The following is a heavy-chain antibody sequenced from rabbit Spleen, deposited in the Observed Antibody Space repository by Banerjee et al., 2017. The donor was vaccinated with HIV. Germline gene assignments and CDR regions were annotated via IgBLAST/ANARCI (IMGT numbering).Heavy chain of an antibody. CDR2: INTATGKA. D-gene: IGHD2-1*01. CDR1: GFSFSSDYD. J-gene: IGHJ4*01. CDR3: ARRNIGSYGDYAGAYNL. V-gene: IGHV1S40*01. Sequence: QSLEESGGGLVKPGASLTLTCKASGFSFSSDYDMCWVRQAPGKGLEWIACINTATGKAVYASWAKGRFTISKTSSTTVTLQMTSLTAADTATYFCARRNIGSYGDYAGAYNLWGPGTLVTVS.